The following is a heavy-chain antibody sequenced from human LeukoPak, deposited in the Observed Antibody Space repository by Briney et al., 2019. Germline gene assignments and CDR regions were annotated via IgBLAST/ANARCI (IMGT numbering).Heavy chain of an antibody. CDR3: ASSDAWSHDYGDY. D-gene: IGHD3-16*01. J-gene: IGHJ4*02. V-gene: IGHV1-69*05. CDR1: GGTFSSYA. Sequence: SVKVSCKASGGTFSSYAISWVRQAPGQGLEWMGGIIPIFGTANYAQKFQGRVTITTDESTSTAYMELSSLRSEDTAVYYCASSDAWSHDYGDYWGQGTLVTVSS. CDR2: IIPIFGTA.